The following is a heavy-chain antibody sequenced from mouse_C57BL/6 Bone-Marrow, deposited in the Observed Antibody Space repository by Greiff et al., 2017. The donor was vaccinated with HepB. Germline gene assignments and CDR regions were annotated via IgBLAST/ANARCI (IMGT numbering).Heavy chain of an antibody. CDR3: ARDAGEDWFAY. V-gene: IGHV7-1*01. CDR2: SRNKANDYTT. CDR1: GFTFSDFY. Sequence: EVKVVDSGGGLVQSGRSLRLSCATSGFTFSDFYMEWVRQAPGKGLEWIAASRNKANDYTTEYSASVKGRFIVSRDTSQSILYLQMNALRAEDTAIYYCARDAGEDWFAYWGQGTLVTVSA. J-gene: IGHJ3*01.